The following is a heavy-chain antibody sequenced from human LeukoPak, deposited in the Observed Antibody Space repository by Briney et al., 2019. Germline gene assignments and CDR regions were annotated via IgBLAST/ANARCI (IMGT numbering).Heavy chain of an antibody. CDR3: ARGWNYYYYMDV. D-gene: IGHD3-3*01. CDR1: GGSFSNFG. Sequence: GASVKVSYKASGGSFSNFGISWVRQAPGQGLEWMGGILPVSNTANNAQNFQGRVTFTADTSTGTACMELSSLRSDDTAVYYCARGWNYYYYMDVWGKGTTVTISS. J-gene: IGHJ6*03. V-gene: IGHV1-69*06. CDR2: ILPVSNTA.